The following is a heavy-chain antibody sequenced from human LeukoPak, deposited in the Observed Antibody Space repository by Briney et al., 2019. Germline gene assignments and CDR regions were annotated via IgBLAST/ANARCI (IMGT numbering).Heavy chain of an antibody. D-gene: IGHD3-10*01. CDR2: ISGGGIAT. V-gene: IGHV3-23*01. CDR3: AKDGGYDSGDSDY. CDR1: GFTFSSYA. Sequence: PGTSLRLSCAASGFTFSSYAMSWVRQAPGEGLEWVSTISGGGIATYYADSLNGRFTMSRDNSKNTLYLQMNSLRAEDTAVYYCAKDGGYDSGDSDYWGQGTLVTVSS. J-gene: IGHJ4*02.